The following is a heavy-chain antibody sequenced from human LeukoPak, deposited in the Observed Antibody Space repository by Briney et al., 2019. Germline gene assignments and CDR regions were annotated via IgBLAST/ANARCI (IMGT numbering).Heavy chain of an antibody. D-gene: IGHD3-3*01. J-gene: IGHJ5*02. V-gene: IGHV4-39*07. Sequence: PSETLSLTCTVSGGSISSSSYYWGWIRQPPGKGLEWIGSIYYSGSTYYNPSLKSRVTISVDTSKNQFSLKLSSVTAADTAVYYCARDLKGSLPLGNTYYAFWSGYNWFDPWGQGTLVTVSS. CDR1: GGSISSSSYY. CDR2: IYYSGST. CDR3: ARDLKGSLPLGNTYYAFWSGYNWFDP.